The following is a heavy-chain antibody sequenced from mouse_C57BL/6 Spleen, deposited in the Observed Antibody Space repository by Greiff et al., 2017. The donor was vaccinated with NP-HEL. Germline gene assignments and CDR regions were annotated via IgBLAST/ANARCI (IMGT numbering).Heavy chain of an antibody. D-gene: IGHD1-1*01. J-gene: IGHJ4*01. V-gene: IGHV1-18*01. CDR2: INPNNGGT. CDR1: GYTFTDYN. Sequence: EVKLLESGPELVKPGASVKIPCKASGYTFTDYNMDWVKQSHGKSLEWIGDINPNNGGTIYNQKFKGKATLTVDKSSSTAYMELRSLTSEDTAVYYCARREVYYYGSSYENYAMDYWGQGTSVTVSS. CDR3: ARREVYYYGSSYENYAMDY.